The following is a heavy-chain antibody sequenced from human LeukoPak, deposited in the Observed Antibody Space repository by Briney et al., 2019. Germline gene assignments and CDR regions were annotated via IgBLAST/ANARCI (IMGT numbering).Heavy chain of an antibody. D-gene: IGHD5-18*01. CDR3: AKGDEYNNGALGGMDV. Sequence: GRSPRLSCAASGLTFNNYDMHWVRQAPGKGLEWVAVISYDGSTKYYADSVKGRFTISRDNSKNTLYLQMNSLRAEDTAVYYCAKGDEYNNGALGGMDVWGQGTTVTVSS. CDR2: ISYDGSTK. V-gene: IGHV3-30*18. CDR1: GLTFNNYD. J-gene: IGHJ6*02.